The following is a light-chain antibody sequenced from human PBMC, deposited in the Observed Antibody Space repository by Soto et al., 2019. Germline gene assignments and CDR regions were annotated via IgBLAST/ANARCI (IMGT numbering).Light chain of an antibody. Sequence: EIVMTRSPATLSVSPGERATLSCRASQSVSSNLAWYQQKPGQAPRLLIYGASTRATGIPARFSGTGSGTLFTLTISSLQSEDFAVYLCQQYNNLLTFGGGTNVDIK. V-gene: IGKV3-15*01. J-gene: IGKJ4*01. CDR1: QSVSSN. CDR3: QQYNNLLT. CDR2: GAS.